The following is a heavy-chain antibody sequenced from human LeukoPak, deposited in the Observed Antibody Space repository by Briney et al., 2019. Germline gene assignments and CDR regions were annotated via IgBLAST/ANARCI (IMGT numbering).Heavy chain of an antibody. V-gene: IGHV3-7*01. CDR3: ARDMKGNLDY. Sequence: QSGGSLRLSCAASGFTFSNTWMAWVRQAPGQGLEWVANINQDGGTRQYADSVRGRFTISRDNAKNSLYLEMNSLRAEDTGLYHCARDMKGNLDYWGQGTLVTVSS. CDR2: INQDGGTR. CDR1: GFTFSNTW. D-gene: IGHD3-16*01. J-gene: IGHJ4*02.